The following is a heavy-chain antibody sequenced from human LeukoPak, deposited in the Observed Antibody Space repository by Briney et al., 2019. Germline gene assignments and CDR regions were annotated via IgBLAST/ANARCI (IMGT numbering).Heavy chain of an antibody. CDR1: GGTFSSYA. CDR2: IIPIFGTA. D-gene: IGHD3-10*01. J-gene: IGHJ6*02. V-gene: IGHV1-69*06. CDR3: AREGGAGGPGDMVRADYGMDV. Sequence: GASVKVSCKASGGTFSSYAISWVRQAPGQGLEWMGGIIPIFGTANYAQKFQGRVTITADKSTSTAYMELSSLRSEDTAVYYCAREGGAGGPGDMVRADYGMDVWGQGTTVTVSS.